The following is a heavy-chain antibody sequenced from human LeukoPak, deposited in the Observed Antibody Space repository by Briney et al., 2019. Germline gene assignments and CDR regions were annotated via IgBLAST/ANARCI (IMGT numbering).Heavy chain of an antibody. CDR3: ARDNGGQTWIQLWLYFDY. V-gene: IGHV3-74*01. Sequence: PGGSLRLSCAGSGFTLSSYWMHWVRQGPGKGLVWVSRIYSEGSRTTYADSVRGRFTISGDNAKNSLYLQMNSLRAEDTAVYYCARDNGGQTWIQLWLYFDYWGQGTLVTVSS. CDR1: GFTLSSYW. CDR2: IYSEGSRT. J-gene: IGHJ4*02. D-gene: IGHD5-18*01.